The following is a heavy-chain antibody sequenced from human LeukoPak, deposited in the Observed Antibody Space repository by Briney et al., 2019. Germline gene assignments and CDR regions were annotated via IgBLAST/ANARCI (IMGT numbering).Heavy chain of an antibody. Sequence: GGSLRLSCAASGFTFSSYGMHWVRQAPGQGLEWVAVISYDGSNKYYADSVKGRLTISRDNSKNTLYLQMNSLRAEDTAVYYCAKGYSYGSYWGQGTLVTVSS. V-gene: IGHV3-30*18. J-gene: IGHJ4*02. CDR3: AKGYSYGSY. CDR2: ISYDGSNK. CDR1: GFTFSSYG. D-gene: IGHD5-18*01.